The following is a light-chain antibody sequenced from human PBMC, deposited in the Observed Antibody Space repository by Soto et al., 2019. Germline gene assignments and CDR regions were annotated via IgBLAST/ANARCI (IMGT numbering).Light chain of an antibody. V-gene: IGKV3-20*01. J-gene: IGKJ2*01. CDR1: QSVTSSY. CDR3: QHYDRSPYT. Sequence: EIVLTQSPGSLSLSPGERATLSWRASQSVTSSYLAWYQQKPGQAPRLLIYGASSMATGIPDRFSGRGSGTDFTLTISRLEPEDSAVYFCQHYDRSPYTFGQGTKLEIK. CDR2: GAS.